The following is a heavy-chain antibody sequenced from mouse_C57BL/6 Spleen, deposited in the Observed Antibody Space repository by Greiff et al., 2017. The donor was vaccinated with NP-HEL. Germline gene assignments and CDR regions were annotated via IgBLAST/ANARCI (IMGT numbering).Heavy chain of an antibody. CDR3: ASSNWDGYFDV. CDR2: IDPEDGET. J-gene: IGHJ1*03. CDR1: GYSFTSYY. D-gene: IGHD4-1*01. Sequence: EVQLQQSGPELVKPGASVKISCKASGYSFTSYYIHWVKQRTEQGLEWIGRIDPEDGETKYAPTFQGKATITADTVSNTAYLQLSSLTSEYTAVYYCASSNWDGYFDVWGTGTTVTVSS. V-gene: IGHV14-2*01.